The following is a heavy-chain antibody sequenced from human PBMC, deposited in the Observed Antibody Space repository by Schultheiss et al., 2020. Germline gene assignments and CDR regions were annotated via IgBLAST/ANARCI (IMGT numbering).Heavy chain of an antibody. Sequence: GGSLRLSCAASGFTFTAYGMNWVRQAPGKGLEWVSSISSGTNYIYHADSVKGRFTISRDNAKNSLYLQMNSLRAEDTAVYYCGRHLGISLWGQGTQVTVSS. D-gene: IGHD7-27*01. CDR1: GFTFTAYG. CDR3: GRHLGISL. CDR2: ISSGTNYI. V-gene: IGHV3-21*06. J-gene: IGHJ4*02.